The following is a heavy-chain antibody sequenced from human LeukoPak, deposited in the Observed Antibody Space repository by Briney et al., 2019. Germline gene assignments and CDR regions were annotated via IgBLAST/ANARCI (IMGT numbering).Heavy chain of an antibody. CDR1: GGSFSGYY. CDR2: IYTSGST. Sequence: SETLSLTCAVYGGSFSGYYWGWIRQPPGKGLEWIGRIYTSGSTNYNPSLKSRVTMSVDTSKNQFSLRLSSVTAADTAIYYCAREGYYGSGRCSDYWGQGTLVTVSS. V-gene: IGHV4-59*10. CDR3: AREGYYGSGRCSDY. D-gene: IGHD3-10*01. J-gene: IGHJ4*02.